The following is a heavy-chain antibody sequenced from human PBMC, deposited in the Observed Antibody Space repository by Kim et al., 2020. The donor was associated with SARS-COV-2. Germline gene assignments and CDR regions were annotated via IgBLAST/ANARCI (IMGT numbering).Heavy chain of an antibody. CDR3: ARGRPGGESWFDP. D-gene: IGHD1-26*01. Sequence: SETLSLTCAVYGGSFSGYYWSWIRQPPGKGLEWIGEINHSGSTNYNPSLKSRVTISVDTSKNQFSLKLSSVTAADTAVYYCARGRPGGESWFDPWGQGTLVTVSS. V-gene: IGHV4-34*01. J-gene: IGHJ5*02. CDR1: GGSFSGYY. CDR2: INHSGST.